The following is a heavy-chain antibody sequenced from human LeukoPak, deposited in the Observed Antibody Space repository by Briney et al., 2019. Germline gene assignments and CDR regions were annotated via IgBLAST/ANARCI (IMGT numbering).Heavy chain of an antibody. CDR2: IYRSGST. Sequence: PSETLSLTCAVYGGSFSGYYWSWIRQPPGKGLEWIGEIYRSGSTNYNPSLKSRVTISVDKSKNQFSLKLSSVTAADTAMYYCARYRGASGYHFDYWGQGTLVTVSS. CDR1: GGSFSGYY. CDR3: ARYRGASGYHFDY. V-gene: IGHV4-34*01. J-gene: IGHJ4*02. D-gene: IGHD5-12*01.